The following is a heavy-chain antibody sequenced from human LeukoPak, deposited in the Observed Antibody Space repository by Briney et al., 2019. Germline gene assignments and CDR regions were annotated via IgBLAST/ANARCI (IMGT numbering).Heavy chain of an antibody. V-gene: IGHV3-48*03. CDR1: GFTFSSYE. CDR2: SSSGGSAI. CDR3: VRDPSVAADDY. J-gene: IGHJ4*02. Sequence: GGSLRLSCAASGFTFSSYEMNGVRQAPGKGLEWVSYSSSGGSAIYYADSVKGRFTISRDHAKNSLYLQMNSLRAEDTAIYYCVRDPSVAADDYWGQGTLVTVSS. D-gene: IGHD6-19*01.